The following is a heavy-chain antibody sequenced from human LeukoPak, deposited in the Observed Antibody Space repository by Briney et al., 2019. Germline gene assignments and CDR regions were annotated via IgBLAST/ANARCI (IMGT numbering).Heavy chain of an antibody. CDR2: INQDGNEK. D-gene: IGHD3-10*01. V-gene: IGHV3-7*01. Sequence: NPGGSLRLSCAASGFTFSSYWMSWVRQAPGTGLEWVANINQDGNEKYSVDSVKGRFTVSRDNAKNSLYLEMNSLRADDTGVYYCALSMVRGPFSFYYYGVDVWGPGTAVTVSS. CDR1: GFTFSSYW. CDR3: ALSMVRGPFSFYYYGVDV. J-gene: IGHJ6*02.